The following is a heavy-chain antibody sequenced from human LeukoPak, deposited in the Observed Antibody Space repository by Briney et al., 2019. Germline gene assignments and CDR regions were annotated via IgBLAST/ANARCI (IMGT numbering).Heavy chain of an antibody. J-gene: IGHJ6*02. CDR1: GYTFTGYY. Sequence: ASVKVSCKASGYTFTGYYMHWVRQAPGQGLEWMGWINPNSGGTNYAQKFQGRVTMTRDTSISTAYMELSRLRSDDTAVYYCARDKDCSSTSCDSAVWGQGTTVTVSS. CDR2: INPNSGGT. V-gene: IGHV1-2*02. CDR3: ARDKDCSSTSCDSAV. D-gene: IGHD2-2*01.